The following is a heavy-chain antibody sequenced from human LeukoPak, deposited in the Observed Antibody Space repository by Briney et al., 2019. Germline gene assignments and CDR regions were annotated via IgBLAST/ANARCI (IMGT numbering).Heavy chain of an antibody. CDR1: GFTFSRYS. D-gene: IGHD1-7*01. CDR2: INWNGGRT. J-gene: IGHJ4*02. Sequence: PGGSLRLSCAASGFTFSRYSMNWVRQSPGKGLEWISGINWNGGRTGYADSVKGRFTISRDNAKNSLYLQMNSLRAEDTALYYCARAGLYNWNYEGTAYFDYWGQGTLVTVSS. CDR3: ARAGLYNWNYEGTAYFDY. V-gene: IGHV3-20*04.